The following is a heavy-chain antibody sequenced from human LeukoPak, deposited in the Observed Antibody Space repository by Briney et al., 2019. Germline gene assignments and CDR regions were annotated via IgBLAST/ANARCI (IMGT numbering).Heavy chain of an antibody. CDR3: ASVNDYGDPLPRYMDV. CDR1: GGSISTYNW. J-gene: IGHJ6*03. D-gene: IGHD4-17*01. V-gene: IGHV4-4*02. CDR2: IFYSGSI. Sequence: SETLSLTCTVSGGSISTYNWWSWVRQPPGKGLEWIGEIFYSGSINYNPSLKSRVTISVDKSKNQFSLKLSSVTAADTAVYYCASVNDYGDPLPRYMDVWGKGTAVTVSS.